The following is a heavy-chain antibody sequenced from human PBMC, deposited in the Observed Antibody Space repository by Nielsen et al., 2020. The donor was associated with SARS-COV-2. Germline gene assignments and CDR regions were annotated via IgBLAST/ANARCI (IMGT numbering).Heavy chain of an antibody. D-gene: IGHD5-12*01. V-gene: IGHV3-53*05. CDR2: VYSGGDT. J-gene: IGHJ6*02. CDR1: GFTISSNY. Sequence: GESLKISCEASGFTISSNYMSWVRQAPGKGLEWVSVVYSGGDTYYADSVKGRFTISRDNAKNSLYLQMNSLRAEDTALYYCATLVATDYYYGMDVWGQGTTVTVSS. CDR3: ATLVATDYYYGMDV.